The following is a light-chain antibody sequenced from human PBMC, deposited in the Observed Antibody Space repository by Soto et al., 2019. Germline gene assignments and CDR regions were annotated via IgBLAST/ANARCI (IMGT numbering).Light chain of an antibody. CDR1: ALPKQY. J-gene: IGLJ2*01. CDR2: KDS. Sequence: SYELTQPPSVSVSPGQTARITCSGDALPKQYAYWYQQKPGQAPVLVIYKDSERPSGIPERFSGSSSGTTVTLTTSGVQAEDGADYYCQSADSSGTHVVFGGGTKLTVL. CDR3: QSADSSGTHVV. V-gene: IGLV3-25*03.